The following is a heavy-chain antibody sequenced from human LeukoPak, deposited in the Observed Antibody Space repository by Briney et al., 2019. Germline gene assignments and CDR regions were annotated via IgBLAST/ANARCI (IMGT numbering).Heavy chain of an antibody. J-gene: IGHJ3*02. CDR2: IYHSGST. Sequence: PSETLSLTCTVSGGSISSGGYYWSWIRQPPGKGLEWIGYIYHSGSTYYNPSLKSRVTISVDTSKNQFSLKLSSVTAADTAVYYCARDLTPCSGGSCYSDAFDIWGQGTMVTVSS. D-gene: IGHD2-15*01. CDR1: GGSISSGGYY. CDR3: ARDLTPCSGGSCYSDAFDI. V-gene: IGHV4-30-2*01.